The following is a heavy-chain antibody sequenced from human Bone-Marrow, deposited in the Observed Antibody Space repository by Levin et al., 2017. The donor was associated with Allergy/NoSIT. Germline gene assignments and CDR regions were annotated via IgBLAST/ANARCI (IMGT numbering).Heavy chain of an antibody. D-gene: IGHD5-24*01. J-gene: IGHJ4*02. CDR2: IRSKPSNYET. V-gene: IGHV3-73*01. CDR3: ARLNEVPAIISPFDY. Sequence: PGGSLRLSCAASGFTFSHSAIHWVRQASGKGLEWVGRIRSKPSNYETAFAASVKGRFTISRDDSENTAYLQMNSLKTEDTAVYYCARLNEVPAIISPFDYWGQGTLVTVSS. CDR1: GFTFSHSA.